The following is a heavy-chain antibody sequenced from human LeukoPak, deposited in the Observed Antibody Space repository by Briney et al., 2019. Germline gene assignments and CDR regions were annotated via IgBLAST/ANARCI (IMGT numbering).Heavy chain of an antibody. CDR1: GFTFSNAW. Sequence: GGSLRLSCAASGFTFSNAWMSWVRQAPGKGLEWVGRIKSKTDGGTTDYAAPVKGRFTISRDDSKNTLYLQMNSLKTEDTAMYYCTTDVLPIAAAGDPFDYWGQGTLVTVSS. V-gene: IGHV3-15*01. D-gene: IGHD6-13*01. CDR2: IKSKTDGGTT. CDR3: TTDVLPIAAAGDPFDY. J-gene: IGHJ4*02.